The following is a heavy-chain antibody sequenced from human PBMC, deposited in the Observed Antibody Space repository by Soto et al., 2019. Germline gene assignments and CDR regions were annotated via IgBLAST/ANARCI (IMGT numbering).Heavy chain of an antibody. CDR1: GFTFSTYA. CDR3: GGVRGGYYMDV. D-gene: IGHD3-10*01. J-gene: IGHJ6*03. V-gene: IGHV3-23*01. CDR2: ISSSGAST. Sequence: EVEMLESGGGLVQSGGSLRLSCGASGFTFSTYAMNWVRQAPGKGLEWVSSISSSGASTYYADSVKGRFSISRDNSKNTLYLQMNCLSADETALYYCGGVRGGYYMDVWGIGTTVIVSS.